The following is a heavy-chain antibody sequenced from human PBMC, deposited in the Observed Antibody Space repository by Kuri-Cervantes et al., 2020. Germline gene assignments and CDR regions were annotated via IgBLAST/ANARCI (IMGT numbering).Heavy chain of an antibody. CDR1: GFTFSSYW. CDR2: INSNGSST. J-gene: IGHJ6*02. D-gene: IGHD3-10*01. Sequence: GGSLRLSCAASGFTFSSYWMHWVRQAPGKGLVWVSRINSNGSSTSYADSVKGRFTISRDNSKNTLYLQMNSLRAEDTAVYYCVMVRGVILTNYYGMDVWGQGTTVTVSS. CDR3: VMVRGVILTNYYGMDV. V-gene: IGHV3-74*01.